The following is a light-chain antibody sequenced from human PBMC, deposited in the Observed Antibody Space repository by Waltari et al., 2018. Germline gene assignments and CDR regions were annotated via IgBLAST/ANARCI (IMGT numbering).Light chain of an antibody. CDR3: QQYSSFST. Sequence: DIQMTQSPSTLSASVGGRVTISCRASQNVGTWLAWYQQKPGKAPKLLIYMASSLESGVPSRFSGSGSGTEFTLTISSLQPDDFATYSCQQYSSFSTFGQGTKV. J-gene: IGKJ2*01. CDR2: MAS. V-gene: IGKV1-5*03. CDR1: QNVGTW.